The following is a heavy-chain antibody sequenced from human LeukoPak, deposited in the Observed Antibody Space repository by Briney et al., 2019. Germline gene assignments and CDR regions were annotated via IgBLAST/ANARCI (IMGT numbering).Heavy chain of an antibody. CDR3: ATARLRFLEWAFDY. J-gene: IGHJ4*02. CDR2: VDPEDGET. D-gene: IGHD3-3*01. V-gene: IGHV1-69-2*01. Sequence: GASVKVSCKASGYTFTDYYMHWVQQAPGKGLEWMGRVDPEDGETIYAEKFQGRVTITADTSTDTAYMELSSLRSEDTAVYYCATARLRFLEWAFDYWGQGTLVTVSS. CDR1: GYTFTDYY.